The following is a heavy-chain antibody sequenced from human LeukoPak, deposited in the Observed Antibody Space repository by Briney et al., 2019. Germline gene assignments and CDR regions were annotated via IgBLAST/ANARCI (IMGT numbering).Heavy chain of an antibody. J-gene: IGHJ2*01. D-gene: IGHD4-17*01. CDR2: IYYSGST. CDR3: ARETTVTTTPKYWYFDL. V-gene: IGHV4-59*01. CDR1: GGSISSYY. Sequence: SGTLSLTCTVSGGSISSYYWCWIRQPPGKGLEWIGYIYYSGSTNYNPSLKSRVTISVDTSKNQFSLKLSSVTAADTAVYYCARETTVTTTPKYWYFDLWGRGTLVTVSS.